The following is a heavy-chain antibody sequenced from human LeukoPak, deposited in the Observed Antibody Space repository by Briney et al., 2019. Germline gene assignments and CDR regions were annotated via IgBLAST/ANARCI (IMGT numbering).Heavy chain of an antibody. Sequence: GTSVKVSCKASGFTFITSAIQWVRQGRGQPLEWIGGIVVGTGKTSDSQQFQGRVTITTDMSTSTAYMELSSLRFEDTAVYYCAAELGGDTILGGYGLDVWGQGTTVTISS. V-gene: IGHV1-58*02. CDR1: GFTFITSA. J-gene: IGHJ6*02. CDR3: AAELGGDTILGGYGLDV. CDR2: IVVGTGKT. D-gene: IGHD3-3*01.